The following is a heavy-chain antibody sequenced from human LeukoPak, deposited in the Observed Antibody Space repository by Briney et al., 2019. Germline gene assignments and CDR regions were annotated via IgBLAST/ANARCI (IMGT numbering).Heavy chain of an antibody. CDR2: ASHDEVGK. V-gene: IGHV3-30*18. CDR1: GFTFSSYA. J-gene: IGHJ4*02. D-gene: IGHD4-17*01. Sequence: GGSLRLSCAASGFTFSSYAMSWVRQAPGKGLEWVAAASHDEVGKQFADSVKGRFTLSRDNSRDSVHLQMNRLRDEDTGVYYCAKDRGYGEHEPFESWGQGSLVAVSS. CDR3: AKDRGYGEHEPFES.